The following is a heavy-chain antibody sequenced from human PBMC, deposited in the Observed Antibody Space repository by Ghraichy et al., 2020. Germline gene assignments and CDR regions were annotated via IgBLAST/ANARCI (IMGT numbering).Heavy chain of an antibody. J-gene: IGHJ4*02. CDR2: IYNSGST. CDR3: ARDWRRYYDSSGDQAGYFDY. CDR1: GGSVSSGSYY. D-gene: IGHD3-22*01. V-gene: IGHV4-61*01. Sequence: SQTLSLTCTVSGGSVSSGSYYWSWIRQPPGKGLEWIGYIYNSGSTNYNPSLKSRVTISVDTSKNQFPLKLSSVTAADTAVYYCARDWRRYYDSSGDQAGYFDYWGQGTLVTVSS.